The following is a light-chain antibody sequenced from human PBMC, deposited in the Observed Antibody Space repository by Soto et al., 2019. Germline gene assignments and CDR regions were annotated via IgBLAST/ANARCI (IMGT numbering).Light chain of an antibody. V-gene: IGLV2-14*01. J-gene: IGLJ3*02. CDR3: SSYTSSSAWV. Sequence: QSALTQPASVSGSPGQSITISCTGTSSDVGGYNYVSWYQLHPGKAPKLMICEVSNRPSGVSNRFSGSKSGNTASLTISGLQAEDEADYYCSSYTSSSAWVFGGGTKVTVL. CDR2: EVS. CDR1: SSDVGGYNY.